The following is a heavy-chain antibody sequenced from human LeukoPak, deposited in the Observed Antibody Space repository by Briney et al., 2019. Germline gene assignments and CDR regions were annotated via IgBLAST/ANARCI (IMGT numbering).Heavy chain of an antibody. CDR3: ARVRARHFDY. V-gene: IGHV3-30-3*01. D-gene: IGHD4/OR15-4a*01. J-gene: IGHJ4*02. CDR1: GFTFSTYA. CDR2: ISYDGSNK. Sequence: GRSLRLSCAASGFTFSTYAMHWVRQAPGKGLEWVAVISYDGSNKYYADSVKGRFTISRDNSKNTLYLQMNSLRAEDTAVYYCARVRARHFDYWGQGTLVTVSS.